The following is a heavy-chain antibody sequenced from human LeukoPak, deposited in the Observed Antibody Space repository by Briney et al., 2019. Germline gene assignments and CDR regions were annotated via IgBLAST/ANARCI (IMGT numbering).Heavy chain of an antibody. J-gene: IGHJ4*02. CDR3: ARLSAMSIGRGGDC. CDR2: IYPGDSDA. Sequence: GESLKISCKASGYSFTTYWIGWVRQMPGKGLEWMGIIYPGDSDARYSPSFQGQVTISVDKSISTAYLQWSSLKASDTAVHYCARLSAMSIGRGGDCWGQGTLVTVSS. CDR1: GYSFTTYW. D-gene: IGHD2-2*01. V-gene: IGHV5-51*01.